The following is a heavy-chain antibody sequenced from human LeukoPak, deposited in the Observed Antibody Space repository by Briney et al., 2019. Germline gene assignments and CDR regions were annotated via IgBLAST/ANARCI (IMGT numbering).Heavy chain of an antibody. V-gene: IGHV3-20*03. D-gene: IGHD1-14*01. J-gene: IGHJ4*02. CDR3: ARVPETTQLFDY. CDR1: GFTFDAYG. Sequence: GGSLRLSFEAPGFTFDAYGLSGVPQAPGKGLEWVSGINWNDGSTDYADSVKGRFTISRDKAKNSLYLQMNSLRAEDAALYYCARVPETTQLFDYWGQGTLVTVSS. CDR2: INWNDGST.